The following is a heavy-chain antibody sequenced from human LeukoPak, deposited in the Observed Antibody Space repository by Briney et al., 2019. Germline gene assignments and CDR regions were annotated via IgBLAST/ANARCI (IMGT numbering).Heavy chain of an antibody. J-gene: IGHJ3*02. CDR3: AKDPAYYYGSGSPHAFDI. D-gene: IGHD3-10*01. CDR2: ISGSGGRT. V-gene: IGHV3-23*01. Sequence: PGGSLRLSCAASGFTFSSYAMSWVRQAPGKGLEGVSAISGSGGRTYYADSVKGRFTISRDNSKNTLYLQMNSLRAEDTAVYSCAKDPAYYYGSGSPHAFDIWGQGTMVTVSS. CDR1: GFTFSSYA.